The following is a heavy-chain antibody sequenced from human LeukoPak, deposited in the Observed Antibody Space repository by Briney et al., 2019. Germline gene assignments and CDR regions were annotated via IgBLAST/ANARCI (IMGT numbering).Heavy chain of an antibody. V-gene: IGHV3-30*18. CDR3: AKDGLGYCSGGSCYSDY. CDR2: ISYDGTNK. Sequence: GRSLRLSCAASGFTFSSYGMHWVRQAPGKGLEWVAVISYDGTNKYYADSVKGRFTISRDNSKNTLYLQMNSLRAEDTAVYYCAKDGLGYCSGGSCYSDYGGQGTLATVS. CDR1: GFTFSSYG. J-gene: IGHJ4*02. D-gene: IGHD2-15*01.